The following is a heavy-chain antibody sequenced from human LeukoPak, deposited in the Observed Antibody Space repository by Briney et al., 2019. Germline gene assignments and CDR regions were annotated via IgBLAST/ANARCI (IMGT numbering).Heavy chain of an antibody. J-gene: IGHJ4*02. CDR1: GGSISSYY. D-gene: IGHD5-24*01. V-gene: IGHV4-59*08. CDR3: ARGPPHGYRWEFDY. Sequence: SETLSLTCTVSGGSISSYYWSWIRQPPGKGLEWIGYIYYSGSTNYNPSLKSRVTISVDTTKNQFSLKLSSVTAADTAVYYCARGPPHGYRWEFDYWGQGTLVTVSS. CDR2: IYYSGST.